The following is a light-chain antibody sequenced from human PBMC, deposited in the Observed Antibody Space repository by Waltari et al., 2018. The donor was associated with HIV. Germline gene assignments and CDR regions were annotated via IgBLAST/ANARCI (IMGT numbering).Light chain of an antibody. J-gene: IGKJ2*01. CDR3: QQANSFPHT. CDR1: QVIYRD. Sequence: IQMSQSPTSMSAFIGDNVTIICRASQVIYRDLAWYQRKPGKSPKLVIHHASTLQTGVSPRFSASGSGAAFALAISNLQLEDFATYYCQQANSFPHTFGQGTKL. CDR2: HAS. V-gene: IGKV1-12*01.